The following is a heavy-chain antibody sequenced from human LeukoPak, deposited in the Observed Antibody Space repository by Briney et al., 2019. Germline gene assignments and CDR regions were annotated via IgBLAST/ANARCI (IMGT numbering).Heavy chain of an antibody. J-gene: IGHJ5*02. CDR1: GGSISSYY. Sequence: SETLSLTCTVSGGSISSYYWSWIRQPPGKGLEWIGYIYYSGSTNYNPSLKSRVTISVDTSKNQFSLKLSSVTAADTAVYYCARISVVAATRYWFDPWGQGTLVTVSS. CDR2: IYYSGST. V-gene: IGHV4-59*01. D-gene: IGHD2-15*01. CDR3: ARISVVAATRYWFDP.